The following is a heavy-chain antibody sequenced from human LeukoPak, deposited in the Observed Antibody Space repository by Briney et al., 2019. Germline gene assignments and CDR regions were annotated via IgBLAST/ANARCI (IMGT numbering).Heavy chain of an antibody. CDR2: INHSGSP. CDR3: AALSGYNWNYVSFDY. V-gene: IGHV4-34*01. CDR1: GGSFSGYY. Sequence: PSETRSLTCAVYGGSFSGYYWSWIRQPPGKGLEWIGEINHSGSPNYNPSLKSRVTISINTSKKQFSVELSSVTAADTAVYYCAALSGYNWNYVSFDYWGQGTLVTVSS. J-gene: IGHJ4*02. D-gene: IGHD1-7*01.